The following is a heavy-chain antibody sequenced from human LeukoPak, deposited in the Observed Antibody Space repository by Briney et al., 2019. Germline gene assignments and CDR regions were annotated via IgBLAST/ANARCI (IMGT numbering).Heavy chain of an antibody. J-gene: IGHJ3*02. Sequence: ASVTVSCKASGYTFTDYYIQWVRQAPGHGLEWMVWINPNSGATNYAQKFQGRVTMTRDTSISTVYMELSRLRSDDTAVYYCARVRLRATGYDALDIWGQGTMVTVSS. V-gene: IGHV1-2*02. CDR1: GYTFTDYY. D-gene: IGHD1-26*01. CDR2: INPNSGAT. CDR3: ARVRLRATGYDALDI.